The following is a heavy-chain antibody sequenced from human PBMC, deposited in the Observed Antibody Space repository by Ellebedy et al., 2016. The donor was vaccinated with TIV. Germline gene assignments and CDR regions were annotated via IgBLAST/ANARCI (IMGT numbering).Heavy chain of an antibody. Sequence: ASVKVSXXVSGYTLTELSMHWVRQAPGKGLEWMGGFDPEDGETIYAQKFQGRVTMTEDTSTDTAYMELSSLRSEDTAVYYCATAGVRSGLDAFDIWGQGTMVTVSS. CDR2: FDPEDGET. D-gene: IGHD3-10*01. J-gene: IGHJ3*02. V-gene: IGHV1-24*01. CDR1: GYTLTELS. CDR3: ATAGVRSGLDAFDI.